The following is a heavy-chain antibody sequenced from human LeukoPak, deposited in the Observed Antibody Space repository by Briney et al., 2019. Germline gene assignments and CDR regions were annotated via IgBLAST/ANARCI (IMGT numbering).Heavy chain of an antibody. Sequence: ASVKVSCKASGYTFTGYYMHWVRQAPGQGLEWMGWINPNSGGTNYAQKFQGRVTMTRDTSISTAYMELSRLRSDDTAVYYCAREQGSSGWYYFDYWGQGTLVTVSS. CDR1: GYTFTGYY. CDR3: AREQGSSGWYYFDY. CDR2: INPNSGGT. V-gene: IGHV1-2*02. J-gene: IGHJ4*02. D-gene: IGHD6-19*01.